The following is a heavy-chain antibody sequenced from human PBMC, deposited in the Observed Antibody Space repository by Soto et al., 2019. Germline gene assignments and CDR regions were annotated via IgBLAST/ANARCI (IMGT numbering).Heavy chain of an antibody. CDR1: GFTFSSYA. CDR2: ISASGIST. CDR3: AKEGSSVSCQFDN. Sequence: PGGSLRLSCAASGFTFSSYAMSWVRQAPGKGLEWVSGISASGISTYYADSVKGRFTMSRDTSKNQLSLMLTSVTAADTALYYCAKEGSSVSCQFDNWGRGTLVTVSS. J-gene: IGHJ4*02. D-gene: IGHD2-2*01. V-gene: IGHV3-23*01.